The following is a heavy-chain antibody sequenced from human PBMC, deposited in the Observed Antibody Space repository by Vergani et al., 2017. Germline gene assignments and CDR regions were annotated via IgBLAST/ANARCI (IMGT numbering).Heavy chain of an antibody. CDR3: ARERPLYDILTGRIFPIFDY. V-gene: IGHV4-39*02. CDR1: GGSISSSSYY. CDR2: IYYSGST. Sequence: QVQLQESGPGLVKPSETLSLTCTVSGGSISSSSYYWGWIRQPPGKGLEWIGSIYYSGSTYYNPSLKSRVTISVDTSKNQFSLKLSSVTAADTAVYYCARERPLYDILTGRIFPIFDYWGQGTLVTVSS. D-gene: IGHD3-9*01. J-gene: IGHJ4*02.